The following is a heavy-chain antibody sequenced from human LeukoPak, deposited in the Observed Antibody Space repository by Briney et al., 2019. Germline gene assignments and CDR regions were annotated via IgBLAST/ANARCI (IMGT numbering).Heavy chain of an antibody. V-gene: IGHV1-46*01. CDR1: GYTFTSYY. CDR3: ARGPRYCSSTSCFPYNWFDP. D-gene: IGHD2-2*01. J-gene: IGHJ5*02. CDR2: INPSGGST. Sequence: ASVKVSCKASGYTFTSYYMHWVRQAPGQGLEWMGIINPSGGSTSYAQKFQGRVTMTRDTSTSTVYMGLSSLRSEDTAVYYCARGPRYCSSTSCFPYNWFDPWGQGTLVTVSS.